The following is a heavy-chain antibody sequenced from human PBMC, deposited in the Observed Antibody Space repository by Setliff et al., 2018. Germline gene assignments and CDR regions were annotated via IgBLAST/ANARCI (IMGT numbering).Heavy chain of an antibody. CDR3: ARMSRYSEFWSGYAEDYYSSYIDV. CDR2: IYSSGTT. Sequence: SETLSLTCTVSGGSISSYYWSWIRQPPGKGLEWIGYIYSSGTTKYNPSLKSRVTISVDTSKRQFSLNLLSVTAADTAVYYCARMSRYSEFWSGYAEDYYSSYIDVWGTGATVTVSS. V-gene: IGHV4-59*08. CDR1: GGSISSYY. J-gene: IGHJ6*03. D-gene: IGHD3-3*01.